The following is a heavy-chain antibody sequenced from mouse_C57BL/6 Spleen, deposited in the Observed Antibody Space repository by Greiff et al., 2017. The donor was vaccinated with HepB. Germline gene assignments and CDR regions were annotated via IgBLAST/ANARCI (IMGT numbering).Heavy chain of an antibody. D-gene: IGHD2-2*01. Sequence: QVQLKQPGAELVKPGASVKLSCKASGYTFTSYWMHWVKQRPGQGLEWIGMIHPNSGSTNYNEKFKSKATLTVDKSSSTAYMQLSSLTSEDSAVYYCAIRSTMVTTSYFDYWGQGTTLTVSS. CDR1: GYTFTSYW. J-gene: IGHJ2*01. CDR2: IHPNSGST. CDR3: AIRSTMVTTSYFDY. V-gene: IGHV1-64*01.